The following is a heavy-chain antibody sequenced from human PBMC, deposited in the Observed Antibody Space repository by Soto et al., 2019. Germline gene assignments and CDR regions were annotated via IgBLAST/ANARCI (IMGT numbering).Heavy chain of an antibody. V-gene: IGHV3-9*01. CDR1: GFTFSSYA. CDR3: AKDTAFIAAAGTWVDY. Sequence: GGSLRLSCASSGFTFSSYAMSWVRQAPGKGLEWVSTITNSGSIGYADSVKGRFTISRDNAKNSLYLQMNSLRAEDTALYYCAKDTAFIAAAGTWVDYWGQGTLVTVSS. CDR2: ITNSGSI. J-gene: IGHJ4*02. D-gene: IGHD6-13*01.